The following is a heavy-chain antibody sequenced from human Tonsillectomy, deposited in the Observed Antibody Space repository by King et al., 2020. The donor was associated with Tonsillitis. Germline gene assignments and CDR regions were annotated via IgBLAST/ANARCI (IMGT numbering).Heavy chain of an antibody. CDR1: EFTFSSSW. V-gene: IGHV3-7*04. J-gene: IGHJ4*02. CDR3: ARDQAYTSFDY. Sequence: VQLVESGGGLVQPGGSLKLSCAASEFTFSSSWRTWIRQAPGKGRQGVATIRPDGSEKYYAESVKGRFTVSRDNAKNSLDLQMNSLRSEDTALYYCARDQAYTSFDYWGQGTLVTVSS. CDR2: IRPDGSEK. D-gene: IGHD6-19*01.